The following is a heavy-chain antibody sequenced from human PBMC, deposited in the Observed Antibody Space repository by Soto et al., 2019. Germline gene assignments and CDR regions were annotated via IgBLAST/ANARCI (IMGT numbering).Heavy chain of an antibody. V-gene: IGHV1-2*02. Sequence: ASVKVSCKASGGTFSSYRINWVRQAPGQGLEWMGWINPNSGGTNYAQKFQGRVTMTRDTSISTAYMELSRLRSDDTAVYYCARDDRYCSGGSCYYDIWGQGTMVTVSS. CDR3: ARDDRYCSGGSCYYDI. CDR2: INPNSGGT. D-gene: IGHD2-15*01. J-gene: IGHJ3*02. CDR1: GGTFSSYR.